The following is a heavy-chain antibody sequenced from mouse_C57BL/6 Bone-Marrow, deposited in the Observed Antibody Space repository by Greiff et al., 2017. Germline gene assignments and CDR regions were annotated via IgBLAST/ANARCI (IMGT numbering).Heavy chain of an antibody. V-gene: IGHV1-69*01. J-gene: IGHJ2*01. D-gene: IGHD2-2*01. CDR2: IDPSDSYT. CDR3: ARYYGYDLDY. Sequence: LQESGAELVMPGASVKLSCKASGYTFTSYWMHWVKQRPGQGLEWIGEIDPSDSYTNYNQKFKGKSTLTVDKSSSTAYMQLSSLTSEDSAVYYCARYYGYDLDYWGQGTTLTVSS. CDR1: GYTFTSYW.